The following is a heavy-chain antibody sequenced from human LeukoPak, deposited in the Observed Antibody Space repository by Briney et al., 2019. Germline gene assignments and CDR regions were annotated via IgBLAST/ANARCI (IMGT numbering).Heavy chain of an antibody. Sequence: GASVKVSCKASGHTFISNYIHWVRQAPGQGLEWMGLIVPSCGSTFYAHKFQGRVSMTSDTSTSTAYMELGSLGSEDTAVYYCEYDDGGAFNVWGQGTMLTVSA. V-gene: IGHV1-46*01. CDR1: GHTFISNY. CDR3: EYDDGGAFNV. D-gene: IGHD1-1*01. CDR2: IVPSCGST. J-gene: IGHJ3*01.